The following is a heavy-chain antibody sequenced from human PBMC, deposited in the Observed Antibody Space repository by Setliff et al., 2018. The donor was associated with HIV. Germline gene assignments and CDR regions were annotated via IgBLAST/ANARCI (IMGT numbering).Heavy chain of an antibody. V-gene: IGHV1-2*02. CDR3: ARAPTLFGVEYYYYFGMDV. J-gene: IGHJ6*02. CDR1: GYTFTGYY. D-gene: IGHD3-3*01. Sequence: GASVKVSCKASGYTFTGYYMHWVRQAPGQGLERMGWINPHSGDTNYAQKFQDRVTMTRDTSVNIAYMQLSRLRSDDTAVYYCARAPTLFGVEYYYYFGMDVWGQGTTVTVS. CDR2: INPHSGDT.